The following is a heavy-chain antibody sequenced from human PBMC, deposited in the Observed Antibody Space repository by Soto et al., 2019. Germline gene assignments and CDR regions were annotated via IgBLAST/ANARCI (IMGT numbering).Heavy chain of an antibody. CDR3: ARQGESSGSYYYGMDV. CDR1: GGTFSSYT. D-gene: IGHD3-22*01. V-gene: IGHV1-69*12. CDR2: IIPIFGTA. J-gene: IGHJ6*02. Sequence: QVQLVQSGAEVKKPGSSVKVSCKASGGTFSSYTISWVRQAPGQGLEWMGGIIPIFGTANYAQRFQGRVTITADESTSTAYMELSSLRSEYTAVYYCARQGESSGSYYYGMDVWGQGTTVIVSS.